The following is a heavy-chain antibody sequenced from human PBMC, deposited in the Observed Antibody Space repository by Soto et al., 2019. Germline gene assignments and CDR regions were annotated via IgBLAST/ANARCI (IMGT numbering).Heavy chain of an antibody. CDR2: IIPIFGIK. D-gene: IGHD3-10*01. J-gene: IGHJ4*02. V-gene: IGHV1-69*01. Sequence: QMQLVQSGAEVKERGSSVKISCKTSGGTFNTYALTWVRQAPGQGLEWIGGIIPIFGIKNVAQRFQGRVTINADESLTTAYMEMPSLRSDDTAVYYCAKEAGDHRGQGTLVTVSS. CDR1: GGTFNTYA. CDR3: AKEAGDH.